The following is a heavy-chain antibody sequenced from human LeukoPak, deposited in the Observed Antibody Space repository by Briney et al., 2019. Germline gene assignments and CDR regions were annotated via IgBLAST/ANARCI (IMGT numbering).Heavy chain of an antibody. V-gene: IGHV4-34*01. CDR3: AREMTTVTNDAFDI. CDR1: GGSFSGYY. J-gene: IGHJ3*02. CDR2: INHSGST. D-gene: IGHD4-17*01. Sequence: PSEALSLTCAVYGGSFSGYYWSWIRQPPGKGLEWIGEINHSGSTNYNPSLKSRVTISVDTSKNQFSLKLSSVTAADTAVYYCAREMTTVTNDAFDIWGQGTMVTVSS.